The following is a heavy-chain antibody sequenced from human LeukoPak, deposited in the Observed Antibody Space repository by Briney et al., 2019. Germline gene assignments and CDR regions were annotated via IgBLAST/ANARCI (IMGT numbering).Heavy chain of an antibody. J-gene: IGHJ5*02. CDR3: ARDSTPGTNLYWFDP. Sequence: SETLSLTCTASGGSISSYYWSWIRQPPGKGLEWIAYIYYSGSTNYNPSLKSRVTITVDTAKSQFSLRLSSVTAADTAVYYCARDSTPGTNLYWFDPWGQGTLVTVSS. V-gene: IGHV4-59*01. CDR1: GGSISSYY. CDR2: IYYSGST. D-gene: IGHD1-1*01.